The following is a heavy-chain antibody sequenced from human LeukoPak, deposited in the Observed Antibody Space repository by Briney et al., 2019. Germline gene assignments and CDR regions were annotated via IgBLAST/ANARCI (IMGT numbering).Heavy chain of an antibody. Sequence: ASVKVSCKASGYTFTSYGISWVRQAPGQGLEWMGWISAYNGDTNYAQKLQGRVTMTTDASTSTAYMELRSLRSDDTAVYYCARVKDYCSSTSGYTAGDYYYYYMDVWGKGTTVTVSS. CDR3: ARVKDYCSSTSGYTAGDYYYYYMDV. CDR2: ISAYNGDT. D-gene: IGHD2-2*02. CDR1: GYTFTSYG. J-gene: IGHJ6*03. V-gene: IGHV1-18*01.